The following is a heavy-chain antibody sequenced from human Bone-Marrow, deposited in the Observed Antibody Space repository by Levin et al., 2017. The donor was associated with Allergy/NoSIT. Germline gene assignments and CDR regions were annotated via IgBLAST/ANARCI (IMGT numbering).Heavy chain of an antibody. D-gene: IGHD2-21*02. CDR1: GFTFSSYE. J-gene: IGHJ2*01. Sequence: PGGSPRLSCAASGFTFSSYEMNWVRQAPGKGLEWISYISSSGSTKYYADSVKGRFTISSKNSLDLQMNSLRAEDTAIYYCARDKSSDGVTPDWYFDLWGRGTLVTVSS. CDR3: ARDKSSDGVTPDWYFDL. CDR2: ISSSGSTK. V-gene: IGHV3-48*03.